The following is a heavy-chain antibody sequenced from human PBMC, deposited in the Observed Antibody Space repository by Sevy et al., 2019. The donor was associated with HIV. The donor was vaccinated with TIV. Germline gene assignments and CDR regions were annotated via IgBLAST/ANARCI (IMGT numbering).Heavy chain of an antibody. D-gene: IGHD2-21*02. V-gene: IGHV3-23*01. Sequence: GGSLRLSCAASGFTFSSYAMTWVRQAPGKGLEWVSAISGGGVSTYYADSVKGRFTISRDNSKNTLYLQMNSLRAEDSAVYYCAQDCGGDCYPAEYFQHWGQGTMVTVSS. CDR1: GFTFSSYA. CDR2: ISGGGVST. CDR3: AQDCGGDCYPAEYFQH. J-gene: IGHJ1*01.